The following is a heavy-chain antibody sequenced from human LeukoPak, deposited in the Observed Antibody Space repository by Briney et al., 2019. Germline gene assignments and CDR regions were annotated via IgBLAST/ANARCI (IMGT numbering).Heavy chain of an antibody. J-gene: IGHJ6*02. CDR1: GNYW. Sequence: GGSLRLSCAASGNYWMHWVRQAPGKGLVWVSHINSDGSWTSYADSVKGRFTISKDNAKNTVYLQMNSLRAEDTAVYYCAKDWGVSYDFWSGYYYYYYYGMDVWGQGTTVTVSS. CDR3: AKDWGVSYDFWSGYYYYYYYGMDV. CDR2: INSDGSWT. D-gene: IGHD3-3*01. V-gene: IGHV3-74*01.